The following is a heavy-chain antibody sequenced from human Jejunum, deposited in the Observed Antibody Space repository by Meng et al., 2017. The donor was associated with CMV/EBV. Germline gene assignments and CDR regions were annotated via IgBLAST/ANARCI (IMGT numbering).Heavy chain of an antibody. CDR3: TRGGWRYSFGSFDY. CDR1: GFIFTDYW. V-gene: IGHV3-11*04. CDR2: IGSSGRTI. Sequence: GFIFTDYWMSWVRQAPGKGLEWVSFIGSSGRTIYFADSVKDRFTISRDNAKNSLYLQMNNLTVEDTAMYYCTRGGWRYSFGSFDYWGQGALVTVSS. D-gene: IGHD5-18*01. J-gene: IGHJ4*02.